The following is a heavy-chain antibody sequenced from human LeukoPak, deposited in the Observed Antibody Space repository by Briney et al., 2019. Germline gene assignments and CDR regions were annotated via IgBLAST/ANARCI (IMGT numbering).Heavy chain of an antibody. CDR1: GFNLSSYG. Sequence: PGGSLSLSCAASGFNLSSYGMHWVRPPPDKALEWVALMRYDRSNKYYADSVKGRFTISRDNSKNTLYLQMNSLRAEDTAVYYCAKDYSSGCTDYWGQGTVVTVPS. CDR2: MRYDRSNK. D-gene: IGHD3-10*01. V-gene: IGHV3-30*02. J-gene: IGHJ4*02. CDR3: AKDYSSGCTDY.